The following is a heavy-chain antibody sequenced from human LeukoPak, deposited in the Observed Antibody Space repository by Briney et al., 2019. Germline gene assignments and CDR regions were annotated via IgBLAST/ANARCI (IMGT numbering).Heavy chain of an antibody. CDR1: GFTFSSYD. J-gene: IGHJ4*02. V-gene: IGHV3-13*01. D-gene: IGHD6-6*01. Sequence: GGSLRLSCAASGFTFSSYDMHWVRQATGKGLEWVSAIGTAGDTYYPGSVKGRFTISRENAKNSLYLQMYSLRAGDTAVYYCARAKYSSSSGWYFDYWGQGTLVTVSS. CDR3: ARAKYSSSSGWYFDY. CDR2: IGTAGDT.